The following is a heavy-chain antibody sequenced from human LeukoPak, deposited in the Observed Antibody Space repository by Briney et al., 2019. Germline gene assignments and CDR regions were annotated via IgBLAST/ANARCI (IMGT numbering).Heavy chain of an antibody. Sequence: PSETLSLTCTVSGGSISSYYWSWIRQPPGKGLEWIGYIYYSGSTNYNPSLKSRVTISVDTSKNQFSLKLSSVTAADTAVYYCASTFRDGYNPGPFDYWGQGTLVTVSS. V-gene: IGHV4-59*08. CDR2: IYYSGST. CDR1: GGSISSYY. CDR3: ASTFRDGYNPGPFDY. J-gene: IGHJ4*02. D-gene: IGHD5-24*01.